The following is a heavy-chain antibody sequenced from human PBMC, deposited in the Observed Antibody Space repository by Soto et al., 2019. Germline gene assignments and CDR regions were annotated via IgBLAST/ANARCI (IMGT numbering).Heavy chain of an antibody. CDR3: ARGLIAVAVPYYYYGMDV. J-gene: IGHJ6*02. CDR1: GFTFSSYG. Sequence: QVQLVESGGGVVQPGRSLRLSCAASGFTFSSYGMHWVRQAPGKGLEWVAVIWYDGSNKYYADSVKGRFTISRDNSKNTLYLQMNSLRAEDTAVYYCARGLIAVAVPYYYYGMDVWGQGTTVTVSS. D-gene: IGHD6-19*01. CDR2: IWYDGSNK. V-gene: IGHV3-33*01.